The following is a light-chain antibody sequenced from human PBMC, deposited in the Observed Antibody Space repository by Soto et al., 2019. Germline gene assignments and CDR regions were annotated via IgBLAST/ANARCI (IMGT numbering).Light chain of an antibody. CDR3: QQRSNWPPIT. V-gene: IGKV3-11*01. J-gene: IGKJ5*01. CDR2: DAS. CDR1: QSVSSH. Sequence: ETVLTQSPATLSLSPGERATLSCRASQSVSSHLAWYQQKPGQAPRLLIYDASNRATGIPARFSGSGSGTDFTLTISSLEPEDFAVSYCQQRSNWPPITFGQGTRLEIK.